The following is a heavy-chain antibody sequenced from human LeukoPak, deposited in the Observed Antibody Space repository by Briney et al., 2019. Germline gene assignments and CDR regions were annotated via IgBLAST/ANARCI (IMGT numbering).Heavy chain of an antibody. D-gene: IGHD6-13*01. Sequence: GGSLRLSCAASGLTFSSYAMSWVRQAPGKGLEWVSAIGGSSGHTYYADSVKGRFTISRDNSKNTLYLQMNSLRAEDTAVYYCAKRQQLVRSYYYYGMDVWGQGTTVTVSS. J-gene: IGHJ6*02. CDR3: AKRQQLVRSYYYYGMDV. CDR2: IGGSSGHT. CDR1: GLTFSSYA. V-gene: IGHV3-23*01.